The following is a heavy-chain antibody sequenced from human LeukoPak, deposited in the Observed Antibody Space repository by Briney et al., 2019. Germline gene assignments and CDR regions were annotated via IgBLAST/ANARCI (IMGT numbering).Heavy chain of an antibody. CDR2: IYYSGST. V-gene: IGHV4-59*01. CDR1: GFTFSSYA. Sequence: PGGSLRLSCAASGFTFSSYAMSWIRQPPGKGLEWIGYIYYSGSTYYNPSLKSRITISVDTSKNQFSLKLSSVTAADTAVYYCARVGVRFWEAFDIWGQGTLVTVSS. CDR3: ARVGVRFWEAFDI. J-gene: IGHJ3*02. D-gene: IGHD3-3*01.